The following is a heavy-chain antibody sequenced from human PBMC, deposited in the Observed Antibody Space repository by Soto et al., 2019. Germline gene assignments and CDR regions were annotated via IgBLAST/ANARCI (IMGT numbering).Heavy chain of an antibody. V-gene: IGHV4-4*02. Sequence: SETLSLTCAVSGGSISSSNWWSWVRQPPGKGLEWIGEIYHSGSTNYNPSLKSRVTISVDKSKNQFSLKLSSVTAADTAVYYCARDLGPATPYYLDYWGQGTLVTVSS. CDR3: ARDLGPATPYYLDY. CDR1: GGSISSSNW. J-gene: IGHJ4*02. CDR2: IYHSGST. D-gene: IGHD2-15*01.